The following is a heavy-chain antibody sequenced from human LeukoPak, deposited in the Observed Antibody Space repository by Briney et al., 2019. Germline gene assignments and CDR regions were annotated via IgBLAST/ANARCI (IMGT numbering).Heavy chain of an antibody. V-gene: IGHV3-23*01. CDR3: AKDLVDYGNDGPGAFHI. D-gene: IGHD4-11*01. CDR1: VFSFSSYS. J-gene: IGHJ3*02. Sequence: GGSMRLSCAASVFSFSSYSMSWVRQAPWKGLEWVSDMRGSGGSTYYADSVRGRFTISRDNSKNTLYVHMNSLRAEDTAIYYCAKDLVDYGNDGPGAFHIWGQGTMVTVSS. CDR2: MRGSGGST.